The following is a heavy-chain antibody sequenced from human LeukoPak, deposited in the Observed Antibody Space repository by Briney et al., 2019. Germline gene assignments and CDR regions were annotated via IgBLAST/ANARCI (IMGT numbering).Heavy chain of an antibody. CDR3: AKDSRAAAAPL. V-gene: IGHV3-23*01. J-gene: IGHJ4*02. Sequence: GGSLTLSCAASGFTFSSYAMSWVRQAPGKGLEWVSDISGSGGSTYYADPVKGRFTISRDNSKNTLYLQMNSLRAEDTAVYYCAKDSRAAAAPLGGQGNLVTVSS. CDR2: ISGSGGST. D-gene: IGHD6-13*01. CDR1: GFTFSSYA.